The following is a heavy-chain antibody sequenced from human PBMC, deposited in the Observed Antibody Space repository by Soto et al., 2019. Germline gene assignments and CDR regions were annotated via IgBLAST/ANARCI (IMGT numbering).Heavy chain of an antibody. CDR3: ARDNRLATFFDY. D-gene: IGHD3-9*01. CDR2: IYYSGST. CDR1: GGSISSGCYY. Sequence: PSETLSLTCPVSGGSISSGCYYWSWIRQHPGKGLEWIGYIYYSGSTYYNPSLKSRVTISVDTSKNQFSLKLSSVTAADTAAYYCARDNRLATFFDYWGQGTLVTVSS. V-gene: IGHV4-31*03. J-gene: IGHJ4*02.